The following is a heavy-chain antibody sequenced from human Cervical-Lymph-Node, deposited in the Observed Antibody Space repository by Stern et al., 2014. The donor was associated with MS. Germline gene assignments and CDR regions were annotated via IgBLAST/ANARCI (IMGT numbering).Heavy chain of an antibody. J-gene: IGHJ4*02. Sequence: QVQLVQSGPEVQKPGASVRVSCKPSGYTFVSYGISWVRQAPGQGLEWMGWLSADSGVTNYAQKFQGRVTLTRDTSAGTAYMELRSPRTDDTAGYFCARDKMHAFDYWGQGTPVTVSS. D-gene: IGHD2-8*01. CDR2: LSADSGVT. CDR1: GYTFVSYG. V-gene: IGHV1-18*01. CDR3: ARDKMHAFDY.